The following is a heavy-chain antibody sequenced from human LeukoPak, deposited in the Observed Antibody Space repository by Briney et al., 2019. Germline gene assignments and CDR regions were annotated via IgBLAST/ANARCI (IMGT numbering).Heavy chain of an antibody. CDR2: INHSEST. J-gene: IGHJ4*02. CDR3: ARALSRAFDY. V-gene: IGHV4-34*01. D-gene: IGHD3-3*02. Sequence: SETLSLTCAVYGGTFSGYYWSWIRQPPGKGLEWIGEINHSESTNYNPSLKSRVTISVDTSKNQFSLKLSSVTAADTAVYYCARALSRAFDYWGQGTLVTVSS. CDR1: GGTFSGYY.